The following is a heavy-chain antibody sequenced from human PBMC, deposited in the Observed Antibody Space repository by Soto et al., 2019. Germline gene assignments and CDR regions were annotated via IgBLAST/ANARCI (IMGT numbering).Heavy chain of an antibody. CDR2: ISGSGGST. J-gene: IGHJ6*02. CDR1: GFTFSSYA. CDR3: ASLGRPAGATRAGNYYYGMDV. D-gene: IGHD1-26*01. V-gene: IGHV3-23*01. Sequence: LRPSCAASGFTFSSYAMSWVRQAPGKGLEWVSAISGSGGSTYYADSVKGRFTISRDNSKNTLYLQMNSLRAEDTAVYYCASLGRPAGATRAGNYYYGMDVWGQGTTVTVSS.